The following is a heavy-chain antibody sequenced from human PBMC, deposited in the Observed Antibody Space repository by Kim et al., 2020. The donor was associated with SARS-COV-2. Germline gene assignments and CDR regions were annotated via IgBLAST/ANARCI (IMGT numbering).Heavy chain of an antibody. D-gene: IGHD6-19*01. CDR1: GYSFTSYW. J-gene: IGHJ6*02. CDR3: ARGIAVAGWYYYYGMDV. CDR2: IDPSDSYT. V-gene: IGHV5-10-1*01. Sequence: GESLKISCKGSGYSFTSYWISWVRQMPGKGLEWMGRIDPSDSYTNYSPSFQGHVTISADKSISTAYLQWSSLKASDTAMYYRARGIAVAGWYYYYGMDVWGQGTTVTVSS.